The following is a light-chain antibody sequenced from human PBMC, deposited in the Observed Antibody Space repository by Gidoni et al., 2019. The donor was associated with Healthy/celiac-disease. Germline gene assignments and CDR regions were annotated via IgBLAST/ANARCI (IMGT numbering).Light chain of an antibody. Sequence: DIQITQSPSSLSASVADRVTLTCRASQSISSYLNWYQQKPGKAPKLLIYAASSLQSGVPSRFSGSGSGTDFTLTISSLQPEDFATYYCQQSYSTPRTFGQGTKVEIK. J-gene: IGKJ1*01. V-gene: IGKV1-39*01. CDR2: AAS. CDR1: QSISSY. CDR3: QQSYSTPRT.